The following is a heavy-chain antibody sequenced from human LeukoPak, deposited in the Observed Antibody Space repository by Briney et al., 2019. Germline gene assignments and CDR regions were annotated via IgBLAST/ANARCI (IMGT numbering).Heavy chain of an antibody. CDR1: GFIFTNYE. D-gene: IGHD1-26*01. J-gene: IGHJ4*02. Sequence: PGGSLRLSCAASGFIFTNYEMNWVRQAPGKGLEWVSYITGSGTTIYYADSVKGRFTISRDNSKNTLYLQMNSLRAEDTAVYYCARDPSYVDLGAVDYWGQGTLVTVSS. CDR3: ARDPSYVDLGAVDY. V-gene: IGHV3-48*03. CDR2: ITGSGTTI.